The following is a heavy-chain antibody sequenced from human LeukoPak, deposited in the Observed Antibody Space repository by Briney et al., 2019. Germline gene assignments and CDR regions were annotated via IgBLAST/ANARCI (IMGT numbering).Heavy chain of an antibody. CDR1: GGSISSGGYY. J-gene: IGHJ4*02. CDR3: ARAKYLYDILTGYYPYYFDY. Sequence: SETLSLTCTVSGGSISSGGYYWSWIRQHPGKGLEWIGYIYYSGSTYYNPSLKSRVTISVDTSKNQFSLKLSSVTAADTAVYYCARAKYLYDILTGYYPYYFDYWGREPWSPSPQ. CDR2: IYYSGST. V-gene: IGHV4-31*03. D-gene: IGHD3-9*01.